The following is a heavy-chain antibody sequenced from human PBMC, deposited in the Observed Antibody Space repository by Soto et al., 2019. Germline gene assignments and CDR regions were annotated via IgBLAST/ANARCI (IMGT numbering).Heavy chain of an antibody. Sequence: PGGSLRLSCAVSGFTFSSYAMKWVRQAPGKGLEWVSLIGESGTPTYYADSVKGRFTISRDNSGNTLFLEMYSLRAEDTAVYYCARYIPGVRYYGMDVWGQGTTVTVSS. CDR1: GFTFSSYA. J-gene: IGHJ6*02. D-gene: IGHD2-2*01. V-gene: IGHV3-23*01. CDR3: ARYIPGVRYYGMDV. CDR2: IGESGTPT.